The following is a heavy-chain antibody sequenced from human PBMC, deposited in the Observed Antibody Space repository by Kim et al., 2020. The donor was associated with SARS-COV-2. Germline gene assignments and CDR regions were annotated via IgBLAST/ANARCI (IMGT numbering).Heavy chain of an antibody. V-gene: IGHV3-7*01. CDR1: GFTFSSYW. CDR2: IKQDESEK. Sequence: GGSLRLSCAASGFTFSSYWMSWVRQAPGKGLEWVANIKQDESEKYYVDSVKGRFTISRDNAKNSLYLQMNSLRAEDTAVYYCARDRHLITVTTLFDYWGQGTLVTVSS. D-gene: IGHD4-4*01. J-gene: IGHJ4*02. CDR3: ARDRHLITVTTLFDY.